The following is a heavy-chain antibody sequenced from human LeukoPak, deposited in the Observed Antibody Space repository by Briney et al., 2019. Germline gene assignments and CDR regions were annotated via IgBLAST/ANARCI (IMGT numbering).Heavy chain of an antibody. V-gene: IGHV4-59*01. Sequence: SETLSLTCTVSGGSISSYYWSWIRQPPGKGLEWIGYIHYSGSTNYNPSLKSRVTISVDTSKNQFSLKLSSVTAADTAVYYCARLYYDSSGYQGYYYYMDVWGKGTTVTVSS. J-gene: IGHJ6*03. D-gene: IGHD3-22*01. CDR2: IHYSGST. CDR1: GGSISSYY. CDR3: ARLYYDSSGYQGYYYYMDV.